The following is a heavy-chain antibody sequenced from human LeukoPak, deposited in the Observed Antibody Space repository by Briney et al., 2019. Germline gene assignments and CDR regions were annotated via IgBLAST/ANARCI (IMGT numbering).Heavy chain of an antibody. CDR1: GYTFTGYY. D-gene: IGHD1-26*01. J-gene: IGHJ4*02. CDR3: ARVMGATLVVDY. Sequence: ASVNVSCKASGYTFTGYYMHWVRQAPGQGLEWMGWINPNSGGTNYAQKFQGRVTMTRDTSISTAYMELSRLRSDDTAVYYCARVMGATLVVDYWGQGTLVTVSS. V-gene: IGHV1-2*02. CDR2: INPNSGGT.